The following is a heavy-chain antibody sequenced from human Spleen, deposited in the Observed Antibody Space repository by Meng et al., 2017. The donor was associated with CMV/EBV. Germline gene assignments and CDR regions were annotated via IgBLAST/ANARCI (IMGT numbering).Heavy chain of an antibody. CDR2: INHSGST. CDR1: YS. Sequence: YSWSWIRQPPGKGLEWIGEINHSGSTNYNPSLKSRVTISVDTSKNQFSLKLSSVTAADTAVYYCARGRRYYYGSGSYYYYYYGMDVWGQGTTVTVSS. J-gene: IGHJ6*02. V-gene: IGHV4-34*01. D-gene: IGHD3-10*01. CDR3: ARGRRYYYGSGSYYYYYYGMDV.